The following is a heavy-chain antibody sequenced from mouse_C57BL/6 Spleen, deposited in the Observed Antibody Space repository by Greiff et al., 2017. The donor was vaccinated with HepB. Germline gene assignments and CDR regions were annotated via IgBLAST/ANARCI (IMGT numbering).Heavy chain of an antibody. J-gene: IGHJ4*01. CDR3: ARSVEGYAMDY. Sequence: EVQLQQSGPVLVKPGASVKMSCKASGYTFTDYYMNWVKQSHGKSLEWIGVINPYNGGTSYTQKFKGKATLTVDKSSSTAYMELNSLTSEDSAVYYCARSVEGYAMDYWGQGTSVTVSS. V-gene: IGHV1-19*01. CDR2: INPYNGGT. CDR1: GYTFTDYY.